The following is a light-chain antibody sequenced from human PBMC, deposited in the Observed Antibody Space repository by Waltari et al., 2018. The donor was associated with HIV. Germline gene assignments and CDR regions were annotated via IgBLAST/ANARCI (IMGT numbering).Light chain of an antibody. J-gene: IGLJ3*02. CDR3: CSYAGSYIWV. CDR1: RSDVGGYNY. Sequence: QSALTQPRSVSGSPGQSVTISCTETRSDVGGYNYVSWYQQHPGKAPKVMIYDVSKRPSGVPDRFSGSKSGNTASLTISGLQAEDEAEYYFCSYAGSYIWVFGGGTKLTVL. CDR2: DVS. V-gene: IGLV2-11*01.